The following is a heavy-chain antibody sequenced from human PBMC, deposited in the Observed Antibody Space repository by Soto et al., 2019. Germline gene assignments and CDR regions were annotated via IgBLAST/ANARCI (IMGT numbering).Heavy chain of an antibody. V-gene: IGHV4-39*01. CDR2: VYYTGNS. CDR3: ASEVSSTKGMDV. J-gene: IGHJ6*02. CDR1: GDSVSSSSYY. D-gene: IGHD2-2*01. Sequence: SESLSLTCTVSGDSVSSSSYYWGWIRQPPGRGLEWIASVYYTGNSFYNPSLKSRVALSVYISKNQFSLRLRSLTASDTAVYYCASEVSSTKGMDVWGQGTTVTVSS.